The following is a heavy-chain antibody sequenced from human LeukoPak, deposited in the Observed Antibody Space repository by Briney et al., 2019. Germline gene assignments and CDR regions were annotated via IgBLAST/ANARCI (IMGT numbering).Heavy chain of an antibody. CDR3: ARDSRSYGDDAFDI. CDR1: GGSISSGSYY. V-gene: IGHV4-61*02. Sequence: SQTLSLTCTVSGGSISSGSYYWSWIRQPAGKGLEWIGRIYTSGSTNYNPSRKSRVTISVDTSKNQFSLKLSSVTAADTAVYYCARDSRSYGDDAFDIWGQGTMVTVSS. D-gene: IGHD5-18*01. J-gene: IGHJ3*02. CDR2: IYTSGST.